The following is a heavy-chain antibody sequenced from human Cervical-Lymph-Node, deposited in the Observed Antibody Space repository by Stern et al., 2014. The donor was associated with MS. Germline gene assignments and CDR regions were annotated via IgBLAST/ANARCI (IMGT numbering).Heavy chain of an antibody. Sequence: QVQLVESGAEVKKPGASVKVSCKVSGKTLTEVPMHWVRQAPGKGLEWMGGFDPEDGETIYAQKFQGRVTMTEDTSTDTAYMELSSLSSENTAVYYCTTDQINDGDYSYYGLPVSSQGTTVTVSS. V-gene: IGHV1-24*01. CDR3: TTDQINDGDYSYYGLPV. CDR2: FDPEDGET. CDR1: GKTLTEVP. D-gene: IGHD1-1*01. J-gene: IGHJ6*02.